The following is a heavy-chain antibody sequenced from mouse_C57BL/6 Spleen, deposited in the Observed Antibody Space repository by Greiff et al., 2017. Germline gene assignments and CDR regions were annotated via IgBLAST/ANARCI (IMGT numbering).Heavy chain of an antibody. J-gene: IGHJ2*01. Sequence: QVQLQQPGAELVKPGASVKLSCKASGYTFTSYWMHWVKQRPGQGLEWIGMINPNSGSTNYNEKFKSKATLTVDKSSSTAYMQLSSLTSEDSAVYYCARDYGSSSYYFDYWGQGTTLTVSS. V-gene: IGHV1-64*01. CDR3: ARDYGSSSYYFDY. D-gene: IGHD1-1*01. CDR2: INPNSGST. CDR1: GYTFTSYW.